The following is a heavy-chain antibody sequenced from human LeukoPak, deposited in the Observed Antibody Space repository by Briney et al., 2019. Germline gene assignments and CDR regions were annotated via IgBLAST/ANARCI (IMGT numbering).Heavy chain of an antibody. D-gene: IGHD3-3*01. V-gene: IGHV4-31*03. J-gene: IGHJ3*02. CDR2: IYYSGST. Sequence: RSSETLSLTCTVSGGSISSGGYYWSWIRQHPGKGLEWIGYIYYSGSTYYNPSLKSRVTISVDTSKNQFSLKLSSMTAADTAVYYCARGRSRMEWFRAFDIWGQGTIVTVSS. CDR3: ARGRSRMEWFRAFDI. CDR1: GGSISSGGYY.